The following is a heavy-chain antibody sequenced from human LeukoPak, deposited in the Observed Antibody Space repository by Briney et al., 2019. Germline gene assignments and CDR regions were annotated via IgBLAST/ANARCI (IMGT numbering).Heavy chain of an antibody. CDR1: GYTFTGYY. V-gene: IGHV1-2*02. Sequence: ASVKVSCKASGYTFTGYYMHWVRQAPGQGLEWMGWINPNSGGTNYAQKFQGRVTMTRDTSISTAYMELSRLRSDDTAVYYCARYSSSWYGRNFFDYWGQGTLVTVSS. CDR2: INPNSGGT. D-gene: IGHD6-13*01. CDR3: ARYSSSWYGRNFFDY. J-gene: IGHJ4*02.